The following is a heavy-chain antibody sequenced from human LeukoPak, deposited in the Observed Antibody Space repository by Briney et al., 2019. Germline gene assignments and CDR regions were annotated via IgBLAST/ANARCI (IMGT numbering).Heavy chain of an antibody. CDR3: ARGSSGWYGIDY. J-gene: IGHJ4*02. D-gene: IGHD6-19*01. CDR1: GFTFSSYA. V-gene: IGHV3-23*01. CDR2: INGRGGST. Sequence: GGSLRLSCAASGFTFSSYAMNWVRQAPGKGLEWVSAINGRGGSTYYADSVKGRFSISRDNAKNALYLQMNSLRAEDTAVYYCARGSSGWYGIDYWGQGALVNVSS.